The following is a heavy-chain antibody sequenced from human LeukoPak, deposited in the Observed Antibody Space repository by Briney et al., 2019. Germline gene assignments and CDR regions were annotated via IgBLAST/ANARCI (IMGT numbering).Heavy chain of an antibody. V-gene: IGHV4-61*02. CDR2: IYTSGST. Sequence: SETLSLTCTVSGGSISSGSYYWSWILQPAGKGLEWIGRIYTSGSTTYNPSIKSRVTISVDTSKNQFSLKLSSVTAADTAVYYCARFGLVGYYDSSGTDAFDIWGQGTMVTVSS. D-gene: IGHD3-22*01. CDR1: GGSISSGSYY. CDR3: ARFGLVGYYDSSGTDAFDI. J-gene: IGHJ3*02.